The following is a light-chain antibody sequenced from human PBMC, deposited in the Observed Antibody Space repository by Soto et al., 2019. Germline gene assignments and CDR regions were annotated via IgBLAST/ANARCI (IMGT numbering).Light chain of an antibody. CDR2: AAS. CDR1: QTVSSSD. V-gene: IGKV3-20*01. CDR3: PQYGSSSWT. Sequence: EIVLTQSPGTLSLSPGERATLSCRASQTVSSSDLAWYQHKPGQAPRLLIYAASSRATGIPVRFSGSGSGTDFTLIISRLETEDFAVYYCPQYGSSSWTFGQGTKVEIK. J-gene: IGKJ1*01.